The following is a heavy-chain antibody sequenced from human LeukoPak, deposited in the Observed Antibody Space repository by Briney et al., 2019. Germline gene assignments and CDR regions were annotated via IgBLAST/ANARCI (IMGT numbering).Heavy chain of an antibody. D-gene: IGHD3-10*01. J-gene: IGHJ4*02. CDR3: AREYGSGSYYRAHFDY. Sequence: GASVKVSCKASGYTFTSYYMHWVRQAPGQGLEWMGIINPSGGSTSYAQKFQGRVTITRNTSISTAYMELSSLRSEDTAVYYCAREYGSGSYYRAHFDYWGQGTLVTVSS. V-gene: IGHV1-46*01. CDR1: GYTFTSYY. CDR2: INPSGGST.